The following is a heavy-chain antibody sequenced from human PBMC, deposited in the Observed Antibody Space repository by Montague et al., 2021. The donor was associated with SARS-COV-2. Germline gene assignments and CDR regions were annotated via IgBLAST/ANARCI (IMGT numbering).Heavy chain of an antibody. CDR3: AKQALTRYCTSTTCFGSAFDI. CDR1: GGPITSYY. CDR2: IYYSGST. V-gene: IGHV4-59*08. D-gene: IGHD2-2*01. Sequence: SETLSLTCTVSGGPITSYYWTWIRQPPGKGLEWVGRIYYSGSTNYNPSLKSRVTISVDTSKNQFSLKLSPATAADTAVYYCAKQALTRYCTSTTCFGSAFDIWGQGTMVTVSS. J-gene: IGHJ3*02.